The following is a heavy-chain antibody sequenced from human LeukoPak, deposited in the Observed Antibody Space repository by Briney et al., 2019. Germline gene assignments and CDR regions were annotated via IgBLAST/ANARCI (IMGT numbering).Heavy chain of an antibody. V-gene: IGHV1-18*01. CDR2: ISGYNGNT. Sequence: GASVKVSCKASGYTFISYGISWVRQAPGQGLEWMGWISGYNGNTNYAQNLQGRVTMTTDTSTSTAYMELRSLRSDDTAVYYCARGLGVVTAQSEQPKPRYFDFWGRGTQVTVSS. CDR1: GYTFISYG. D-gene: IGHD2-21*02. J-gene: IGHJ2*01. CDR3: ARGLGVVTAQSEQPKPRYFDF.